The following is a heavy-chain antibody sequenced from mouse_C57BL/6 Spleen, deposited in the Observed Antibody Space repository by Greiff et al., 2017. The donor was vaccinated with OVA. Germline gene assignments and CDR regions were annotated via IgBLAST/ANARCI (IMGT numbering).Heavy chain of an antibody. J-gene: IGHJ1*03. CDR3: ARETSRDWYFDV. Sequence: EVKLVESGPELVKPGASVKIPCKASGYTFTDYNMDWVKQSHGKSLEWIGDINPNNGGTIYNQKFKGKATLTVDKSSSTAYMELRSLTSEDTAVYYCARETSRDWYFDVWGTGTTVTVSS. CDR2: INPNNGGT. CDR1: GYTFTDYN. V-gene: IGHV1-18*01.